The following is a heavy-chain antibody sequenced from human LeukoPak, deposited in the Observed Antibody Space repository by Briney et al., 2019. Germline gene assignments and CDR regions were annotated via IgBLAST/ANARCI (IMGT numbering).Heavy chain of an antibody. CDR2: ISWNSGSI. V-gene: IGHV3-9*01. Sequence: GRSLRLSCAASGFTFDDYAMHWVRQAPGKGLEWVSGISWNSGSIVYADSVKGRFTISRDNAKNSLYLQMNSLRAEDTALYYCARVYELREEDYYYYYMDVWGKGTTVTVSS. CDR3: ARVYELREEDYYYYYMDV. J-gene: IGHJ6*03. CDR1: GFTFDDYA. D-gene: IGHD5/OR15-5a*01.